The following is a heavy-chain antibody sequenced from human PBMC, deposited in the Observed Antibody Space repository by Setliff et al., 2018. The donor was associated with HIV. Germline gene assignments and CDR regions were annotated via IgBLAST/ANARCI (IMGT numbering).Heavy chain of an antibody. CDR2: VIPLFGTG. Sequence: SVKVSCKSSGGTFSSYGVTWVRQAPGQGLEWMGGVIPLFGTGKVAQKFQGRVTITADESTNTAYMELSSLRSKDTAIYYCARPAVLISTDYYYYIDVWGQGTTVTVSS. V-gene: IGHV1-69*13. D-gene: IGHD6-19*01. CDR1: GGTFSSYG. J-gene: IGHJ6*02. CDR3: ARPAVLISTDYYYYIDV.